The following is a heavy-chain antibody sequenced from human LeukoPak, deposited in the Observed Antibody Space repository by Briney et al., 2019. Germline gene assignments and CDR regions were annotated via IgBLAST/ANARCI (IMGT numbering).Heavy chain of an antibody. CDR3: ARGGERGLGTLESFFPAHFDR. J-gene: IGHJ4*02. CDR1: GFTFGSYS. Sequence: PGGSLRLSCAASGFTFGSYSMTWVRQAPGKGLGWVSSTSPRRSYTYYADSMKGRFTISRDNAKNPLYLQMNSLRAEDTPVYYCARGGERGLGTLESFFPAHFDRWGEGTLVTVS. V-gene: IGHV3-21*01. CDR2: TSPRRSYT. D-gene: IGHD3-3*01.